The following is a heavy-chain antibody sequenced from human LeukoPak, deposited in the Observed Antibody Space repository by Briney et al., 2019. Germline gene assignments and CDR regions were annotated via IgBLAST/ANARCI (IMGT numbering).Heavy chain of an antibody. CDR1: GFXFRNFA. CDR2: ITVNIDRT. Sequence: GGSLRLSCSASGFXFRNFAMHWVRQAPGKGLEYVSAITVNIDRTFYADSVQGRFTISRDNSANTLYLQMTNLRPEDTAVYYCAKPARGSGIQDGLDNWGQGTLVTVSS. J-gene: IGHJ4*02. D-gene: IGHD3-10*01. CDR3: AKPARGSGIQDGLDN. V-gene: IGHV3-64D*06.